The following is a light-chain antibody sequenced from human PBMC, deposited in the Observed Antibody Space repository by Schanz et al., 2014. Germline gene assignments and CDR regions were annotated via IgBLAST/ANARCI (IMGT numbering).Light chain of an antibody. CDR2: AAS. J-gene: IGKJ1*01. V-gene: IGKV1-39*01. CDR3: QQYNRYSWT. Sequence: DIQMTQSPSSLSASVGDRVTLTCRASQSIGSSLNWYQQKPGKAPKLLIYAASILQSGVPSRFSGSGSGTDFTLTISSLQPDDFATYYCQQYNRYSWTFGQGTKVESK. CDR1: QSIGSS.